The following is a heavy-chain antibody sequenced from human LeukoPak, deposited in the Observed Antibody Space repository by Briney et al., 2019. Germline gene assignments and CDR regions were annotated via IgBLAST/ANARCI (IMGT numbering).Heavy chain of an antibody. CDR3: ARYVVAATRYYYYGMDV. D-gene: IGHD2-15*01. J-gene: IGHJ6*02. V-gene: IGHV3-11*01. Sequence: GGSLRLSCAASGFTFSDYYMSWIRQAPGKGLEWVSYISSSGSTIYYADSVKGRFTISSDNAKNSLYLQMNSLRAEDTAVYYCARYVVAATRYYYYGMDVWGQGTTVTVSS. CDR2: ISSSGSTI. CDR1: GFTFSDYY.